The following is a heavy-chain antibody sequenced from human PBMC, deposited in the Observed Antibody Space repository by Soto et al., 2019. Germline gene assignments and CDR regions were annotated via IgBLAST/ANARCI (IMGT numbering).Heavy chain of an antibody. J-gene: IGHJ3*02. Sequence: PGESLKISCKGSGYSFTTHWIGWVRQMPGKGLEWLGIIYPGDFDTRYSPSFQGQVTISVDKFINTAYLQWSSLKASDTAMYYCARRGYCSSTSCYGPRDAFDIWGQGTMVTVSS. CDR1: GYSFTTHW. CDR3: ARRGYCSSTSCYGPRDAFDI. V-gene: IGHV5-51*01. CDR2: IYPGDFDT. D-gene: IGHD2-2*01.